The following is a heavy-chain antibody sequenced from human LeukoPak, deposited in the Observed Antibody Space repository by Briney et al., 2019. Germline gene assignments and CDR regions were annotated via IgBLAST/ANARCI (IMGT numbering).Heavy chain of an antibody. Sequence: ASGKVSCKAAGYTFTDYYMHWGRQAPGQGVEGRGWINPNSGRTNYAQKFQRRVPMTMDTSISTAYMQLSRLRSDDTAVYYCASFGPLTGSAFDIWGQGTMVTVSS. CDR1: GYTFTDYY. D-gene: IGHD7-27*01. CDR2: INPNSGRT. CDR3: ASFGPLTGSAFDI. J-gene: IGHJ3*02. V-gene: IGHV1-2*02.